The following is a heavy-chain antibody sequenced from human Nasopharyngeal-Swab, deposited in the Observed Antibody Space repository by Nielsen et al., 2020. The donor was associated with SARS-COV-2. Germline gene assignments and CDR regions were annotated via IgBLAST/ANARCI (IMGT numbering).Heavy chain of an antibody. CDR1: GGSISSGSYY. Sequence: SETLSLTCTVSGGSISSGSYYWSWIRQPPGKGLEWIGSIHNSGTPYYIPSLKSRVTISVDTSKNQFSRKMRSVTAADTAVYYCASGPFGPGDSYYYYGLDVWGQGTTVTVSS. V-gene: IGHV4-39*07. CDR3: ASGPFGPGDSYYYYGLDV. CDR2: IHNSGTP. J-gene: IGHJ6*02. D-gene: IGHD3/OR15-3a*01.